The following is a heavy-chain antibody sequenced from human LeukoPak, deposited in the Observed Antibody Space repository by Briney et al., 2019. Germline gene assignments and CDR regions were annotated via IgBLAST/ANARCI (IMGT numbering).Heavy chain of an antibody. CDR1: GGSISNYY. CDR2: IYYSGST. CDR3: ARAPSYGDPIDY. V-gene: IGHV4-59*01. J-gene: IGHJ4*02. Sequence: PSETLSLTCTVSGGSISNYYWSWIRQPPGKGLEWIGYIYYSGSTNYNPSLKSRVTISVDTSKNQFSLKLTSVTAADAAVYYCARAPSYGDPIDYWGQGTLVTVSS. D-gene: IGHD4-17*01.